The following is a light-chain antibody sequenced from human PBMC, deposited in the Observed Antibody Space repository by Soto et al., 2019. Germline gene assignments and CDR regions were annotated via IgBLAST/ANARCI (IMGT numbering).Light chain of an antibody. CDR1: QSSSSW. Sequence: DIQMTQSPSTLSASVGDRVTITCRASQSSSSWLAWYQQKPGKAPKLLIYDAYSLESGVPSRFSGSGSGTEFTLTICSLQPDDFATYYCQQYNSYSGTFGQGTKVDIK. CDR3: QQYNSYSGT. V-gene: IGKV1-5*01. J-gene: IGKJ1*01. CDR2: DAY.